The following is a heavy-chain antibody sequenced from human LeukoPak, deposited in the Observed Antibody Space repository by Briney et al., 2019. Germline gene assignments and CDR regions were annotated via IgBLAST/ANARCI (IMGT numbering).Heavy chain of an antibody. CDR3: AKEGGGIVATLGDY. D-gene: IGHD5-12*01. J-gene: IGHJ4*02. Sequence: GGSLRLSCAASGFTFSSFARSWVRQAPGKGLEWVSAISGSGGSTYYADSVKGRFTISRDNSKSTLYLQMNSLRAEDTAVYYCAKEGGGIVATLGDYWGQGTLVTVSS. CDR1: GFTFSSFA. V-gene: IGHV3-23*01. CDR2: ISGSGGST.